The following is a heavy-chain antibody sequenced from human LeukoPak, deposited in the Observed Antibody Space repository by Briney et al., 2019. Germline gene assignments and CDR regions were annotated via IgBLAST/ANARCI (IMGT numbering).Heavy chain of an antibody. CDR1: GGSISSYY. Sequence: SETLSLTCTVSGGSISSYYWSWIRQPAGKGLEWIGRIYTSGSTNYNPSLKSRVTMSVDTSKNQFSLKLSSVTAADTAVYYCARGSRSSSSRKDYYYGMDVWGQGTRVTVS. CDR3: ARGSRSSSSRKDYYYGMDV. D-gene: IGHD6-6*01. V-gene: IGHV4-4*07. CDR2: IYTSGST. J-gene: IGHJ6*02.